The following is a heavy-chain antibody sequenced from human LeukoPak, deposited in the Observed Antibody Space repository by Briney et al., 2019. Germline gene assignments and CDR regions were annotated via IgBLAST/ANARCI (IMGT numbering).Heavy chain of an antibody. CDR1: GFTFSRYS. Sequence: PGGSLRLSCAASGFTFSRYSMSWVRQAPGKGLEWVANIKQDGSEKYYVDSVKGRFTISRDTAKNSLYLQMNSLRAEDTAVYYCARVPTSRGSYYYFDYWGQGTLVTVSS. CDR3: ARVPTSRGSYYYFDY. J-gene: IGHJ4*02. D-gene: IGHD1-26*01. V-gene: IGHV3-7*01. CDR2: IKQDGSEK.